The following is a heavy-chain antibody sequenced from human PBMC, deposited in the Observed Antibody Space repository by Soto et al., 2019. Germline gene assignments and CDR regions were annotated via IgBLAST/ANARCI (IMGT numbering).Heavy chain of an antibody. V-gene: IGHV3-20*04. Sequence: PGGSLRLSCAASGFTFDDYGMSWVRQAPGKGLEWVSGINWNGGSTGYADSVKGRFTISRDNSKNTLYLQMNSLRAEDTAVYYCAPWFGAFDYWGQGTLVTVSS. CDR1: GFTFDDYG. D-gene: IGHD3-10*01. J-gene: IGHJ4*02. CDR2: INWNGGST. CDR3: APWFGAFDY.